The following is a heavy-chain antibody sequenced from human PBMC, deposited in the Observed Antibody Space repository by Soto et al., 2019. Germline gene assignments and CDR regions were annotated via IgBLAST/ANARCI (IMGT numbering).Heavy chain of an antibody. D-gene: IGHD6-6*01. J-gene: IGHJ4*02. CDR3: ARRFAWQLPFDA. CDR1: GESMTSTNHY. V-gene: IGHV4-39*02. Sequence: QLHLQESGPGLVRPSETLSLTCTVSGESMTSTNHYWGWIRQPPGKGLEWVATIFHTGTTYYNPSLMSRVSISVDTSKNHFSLRLNSVTAADTAFYFYARRFAWQLPFDAWGQGTLVTVSS. CDR2: IFHTGTT.